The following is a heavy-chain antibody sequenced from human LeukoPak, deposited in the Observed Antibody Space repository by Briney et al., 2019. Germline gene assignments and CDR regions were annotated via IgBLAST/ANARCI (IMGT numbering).Heavy chain of an antibody. CDR2: ISGSDSGT. CDR1: GFTFSTYA. Sequence: PGESLGLSCEASGFTFSTYAMSWVRQPPGKGLQWVSGISGSDSGTYYTDSVKGRFTISRDNSKNTVYLEIDNLRAEDTAVYYCAKCMSGTGVCLNFDSWGQGVLGTVSS. J-gene: IGHJ4*02. V-gene: IGHV3-23*01. CDR3: AKCMSGTGVCLNFDS. D-gene: IGHD2-8*02.